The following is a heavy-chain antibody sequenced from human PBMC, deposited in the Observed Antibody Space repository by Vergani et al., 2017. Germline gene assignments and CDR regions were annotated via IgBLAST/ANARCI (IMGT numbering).Heavy chain of an antibody. D-gene: IGHD6-13*01. CDR2: ISAYNGNT. J-gene: IGHJ6*02. Sequence: QVQLVQSGAEVKKPGASVKVSCKASGYTFTGYYMHWVRQAPGQGLEWMGWISAYNGNTNYAQKLQGRVTMTTDTSTSTAYMELRSLRSDDTAVYYCARVGIAAAKLEQTPHYYGMDVWGQGTTVTVSS. CDR3: ARVGIAAAKLEQTPHYYGMDV. V-gene: IGHV1-18*04. CDR1: GYTFTGYY.